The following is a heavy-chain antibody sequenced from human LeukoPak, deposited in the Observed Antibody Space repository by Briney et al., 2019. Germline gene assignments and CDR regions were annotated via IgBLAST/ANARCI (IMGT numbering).Heavy chain of an antibody. J-gene: IGHJ4*02. CDR1: GFTFSIYA. CDR2: ILSSCAGT. CDR3: AKTHTSRWYSNDY. D-gene: IGHD6-13*01. V-gene: IGHV3-23*01. Sequence: GGSLRLSCAASGFTFSIYAMTWVRQPPGKGLEWVSAILSSCAGTYYADSVKGRFTISRDNSKNTLYLQLSSLRGEDTAVYYCAKTHTSRWYSNDYWGQGTLVTVSS.